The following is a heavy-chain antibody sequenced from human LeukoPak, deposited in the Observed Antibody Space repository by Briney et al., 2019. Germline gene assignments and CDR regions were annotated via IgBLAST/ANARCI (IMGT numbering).Heavy chain of an antibody. CDR2: ISSSSSSI. Sequence: AGGSLRLSCAASGFTFSSYSMNWVRQAPGKGLEWVSYISSSSSSIYYADSVKGRFTISRDNAKNSLYLQMNSLRAEDTAVYYRARGAEYSSGWYNHWGQGTLVTVSS. J-gene: IGHJ5*02. D-gene: IGHD6-19*01. CDR3: ARGAEYSSGWYNH. V-gene: IGHV3-48*01. CDR1: GFTFSSYS.